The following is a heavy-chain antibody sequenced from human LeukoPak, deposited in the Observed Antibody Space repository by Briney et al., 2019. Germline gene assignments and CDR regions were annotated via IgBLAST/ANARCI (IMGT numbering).Heavy chain of an antibody. Sequence: SETLSLTCTVSGYSISSGYYWGWIRQPPGKGLEWIGSIYHSGSTYYNPSLKSRVTISVDTSKNQFSLKLSSVTAADTAVYYCARVQSPRYYYYMDVWGKGTTVTVSS. J-gene: IGHJ6*03. CDR2: IYHSGST. V-gene: IGHV4-38-2*02. CDR3: ARVQSPRYYYYMDV. CDR1: GYSISSGYY. D-gene: IGHD4-11*01.